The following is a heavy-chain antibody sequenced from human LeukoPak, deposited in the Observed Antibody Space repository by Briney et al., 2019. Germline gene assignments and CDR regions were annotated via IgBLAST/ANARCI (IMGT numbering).Heavy chain of an antibody. D-gene: IGHD2-2*01. V-gene: IGHV4-61*02. CDR3: ASRYCSSTSCTDAFDI. CDR2: IYTSGST. J-gene: IGHJ3*02. CDR1: GGSISSGSYY. Sequence: SETLSLTCTVSGGSISSGSYYWSWIRQPAGKGLEWIGRIYTSGSTNYNPSLKSRVTISVDTSKNQFSLKLSSVTAADTAVYYCASRYCSSTSCTDAFDIWDQGTMVTVSS.